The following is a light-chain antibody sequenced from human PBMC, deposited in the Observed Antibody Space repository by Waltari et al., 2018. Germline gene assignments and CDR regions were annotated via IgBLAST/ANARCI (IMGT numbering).Light chain of an antibody. CDR3: AAWDDSLSAVV. CDR1: SSNIGTNY. CDR2: RSD. Sequence: QSALTQPPAASGTPGQRVTISCSGTSSNIGTNYVYWYQQFPGTAPKLLIFRSDRRASGAPDPFSGAPSGSSASLAISGLRSEDESIYYCAAWDDSLSAVVFGGGTQVTVL. J-gene: IGLJ7*01. V-gene: IGLV1-47*01.